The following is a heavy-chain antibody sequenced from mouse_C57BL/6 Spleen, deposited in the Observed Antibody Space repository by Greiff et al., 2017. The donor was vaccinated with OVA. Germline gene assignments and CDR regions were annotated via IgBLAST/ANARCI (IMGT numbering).Heavy chain of an antibody. V-gene: IGHV1-26*01. J-gene: IGHJ4*01. CDR3: AGSSGYGAMDY. CDR1: GYTFTDYY. CDR2: INPNNGGT. D-gene: IGHD3-2*02. Sequence: EVQLVESGPELVKPGASVKISCKASGYTFTDYYMNWVKQSHGKSLEWIGDINPNNGGTSYNQKFKGKATLTVDKSSSTAYMELRSLTSEDSAVYYCAGSSGYGAMDYWGQGTSVTVSS.